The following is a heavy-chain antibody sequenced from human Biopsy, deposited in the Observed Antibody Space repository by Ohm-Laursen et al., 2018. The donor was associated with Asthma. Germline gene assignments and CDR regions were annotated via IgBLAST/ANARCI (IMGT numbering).Heavy chain of an antibody. CDR1: GFTFSSYA. CDR2: ISGSGGST. CDR3: AKDKRYSGSYFDY. V-gene: IGHV3-23*01. D-gene: IGHD1-26*01. Sequence: SLRLSCAASGFTFSSYAMSWVRQAPGKGLAWVSAISGSGGSTYYADSVKGRFTISRDNSKNTLYLQMNSLRAEDTAVYYCAKDKRYSGSYFDYWGQGTMVTVSS. J-gene: IGHJ4*02.